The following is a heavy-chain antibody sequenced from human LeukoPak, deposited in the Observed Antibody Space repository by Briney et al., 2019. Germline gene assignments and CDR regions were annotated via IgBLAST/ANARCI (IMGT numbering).Heavy chain of an antibody. D-gene: IGHD1-26*01. CDR2: ITGGGDTT. CDR3: AREGGALDY. V-gene: IGHV3-23*01. J-gene: IGHJ4*02. CDR1: GFTFSSYA. Sequence: GGSLRLSCAASGFTFSSYAMTWVRQAPGKGLEWVSAITGGGDTTYYADSVKGRFTISRDNSKNTLYLQMNSLRAEDTAVYYCAREGGALDYWGQGTLVTVSS.